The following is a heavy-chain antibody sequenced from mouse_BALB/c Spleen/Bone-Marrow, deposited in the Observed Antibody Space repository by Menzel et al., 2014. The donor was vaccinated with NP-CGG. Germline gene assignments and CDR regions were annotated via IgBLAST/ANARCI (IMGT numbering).Heavy chain of an antibody. CDR3: ARWYYGSGFAY. V-gene: IGHV5-6-5*01. CDR1: GFTFSSYA. J-gene: IGHJ3*01. CDR2: ISSGGST. Sequence: EVQRVESGGGLVKPGGSLKLSCAASGFTFSSYAMSWVRQTPEKRLEWVASISSGGSTYYPDSVKGRFTISRDNARNILYLQMSRLRSEDTAMYYCARWYYGSGFAYWGQGTLVTVSA. D-gene: IGHD1-1*01.